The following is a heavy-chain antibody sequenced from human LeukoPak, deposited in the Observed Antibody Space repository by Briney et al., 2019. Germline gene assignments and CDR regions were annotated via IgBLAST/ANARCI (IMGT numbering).Heavy chain of an antibody. V-gene: IGHV3-30*02. CDR1: GFIFSTYG. D-gene: IGHD1-26*01. CDR2: IRYDGTNK. CDR3: AKDSTSVGVVDY. J-gene: IGHJ4*02. Sequence: GGSLRLSCAASGFIFSTYGMQWVRQAPGKGLEWVTFIRYDGTNKYYADSVKGRFTISRDNSKNTLYLQMNSLRAEDTAVYYCAKDSTSVGVVDYWGQGTLVTVSS.